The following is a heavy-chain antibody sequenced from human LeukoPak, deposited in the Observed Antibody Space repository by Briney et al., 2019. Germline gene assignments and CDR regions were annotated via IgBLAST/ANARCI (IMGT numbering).Heavy chain of an antibody. Sequence: PVGSLRLSCAASGLSVSRNYISWVRQAPGKGLEWVSFIYTGTTTFYADSVKGRFTISRDNSRNTVYLELNSLRVDDTAVYYCARDRGHFDYWGPGTLVTVSS. CDR1: GLSVSRNY. J-gene: IGHJ4*02. CDR2: IYTGTTT. CDR3: ARDRGHFDY. D-gene: IGHD3-10*01. V-gene: IGHV3-53*01.